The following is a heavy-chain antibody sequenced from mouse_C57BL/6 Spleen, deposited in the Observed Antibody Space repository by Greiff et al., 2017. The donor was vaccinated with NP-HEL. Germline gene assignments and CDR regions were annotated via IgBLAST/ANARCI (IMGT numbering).Heavy chain of an antibody. CDR1: GFTFSDYG. CDR2: ISSGSSTI. J-gene: IGHJ2*01. V-gene: IGHV5-17*01. CDR3: ARRLITTVVGGFDY. D-gene: IGHD1-1*01. Sequence: EVQVVESGGGLVKPGGSLKLSCAASGFTFSDYGMHWVRQAPGKGLEWVAYISSGSSTIYYADTVKGRFTISRDNAKNTLFLQMTSLRSEDTAMYYCARRLITTVVGGFDYWGQGTTLTGSS.